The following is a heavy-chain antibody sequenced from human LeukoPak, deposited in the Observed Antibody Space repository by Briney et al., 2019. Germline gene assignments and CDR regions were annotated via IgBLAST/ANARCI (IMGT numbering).Heavy chain of an antibody. CDR1: GFTFSNYG. Sequence: GGSLRLSCAASGFTFSNYGMHWVRQAPGKGLEWVAVIWSDGSNKYYADSVRGRFTISRDNSKNTLYLQMNSLRAEDTAVYYCARVQRQPLVLDAFDIWGQGTMVTVSS. J-gene: IGHJ3*02. CDR3: ARVQRQPLVLDAFDI. V-gene: IGHV3-33*01. CDR2: IWSDGSNK. D-gene: IGHD6-13*01.